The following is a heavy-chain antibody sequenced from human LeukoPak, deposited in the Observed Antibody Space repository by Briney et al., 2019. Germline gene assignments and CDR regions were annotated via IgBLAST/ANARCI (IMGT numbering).Heavy chain of an antibody. CDR3: AGGTNDYDILTGLPDY. V-gene: IGHV1-69*04. CDR2: IIPILGIA. Sequence: SVKVSCKASGGTFSSCAISWVRQAPGQGLEWMGRIIPILGIANYAQKFQGRVTITADKSTSTAYMELSSLRSEDTAVYYCAGGTNDYDILTGLPDYWGQGTLVTVSS. J-gene: IGHJ4*02. CDR1: GGTFSSCA. D-gene: IGHD3-9*01.